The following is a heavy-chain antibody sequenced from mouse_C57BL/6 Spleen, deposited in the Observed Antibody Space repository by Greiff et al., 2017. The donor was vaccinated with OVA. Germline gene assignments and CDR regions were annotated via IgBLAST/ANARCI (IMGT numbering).Heavy chain of an antibody. J-gene: IGHJ4*01. CDR2: IYPGDGDT. V-gene: IGHV1-82*01. CDR1: GYAFSSSW. D-gene: IGHD2-10*01. CDR3: AREGLHYAMDY. Sequence: QVQLQQSGPELVKPGASVKISCKASGYAFSSSWMNWVKQRPGKGLEWIGRIYPGDGDTNYNGKFKGKATLTADKSSSTAYMQLSSLTSEDSAVDFCAREGLHYAMDYWGQGTSVTVAS.